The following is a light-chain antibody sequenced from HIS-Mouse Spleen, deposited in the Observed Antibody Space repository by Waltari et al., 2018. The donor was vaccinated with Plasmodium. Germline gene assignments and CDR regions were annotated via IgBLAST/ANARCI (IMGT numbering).Light chain of an antibody. CDR1: QGISSY. Sequence: AIRMTQSPSSFSASTGDRVTITCRASQGISSYLAWYHQKPGKAPKLLIYAASTLQSGVPSRFSGSGSGTEFTLTISCLQSEDFATYYCQQYYSYPLTFGGGTKVEIK. V-gene: IGKV1-8*01. J-gene: IGKJ4*01. CDR3: QQYYSYPLT. CDR2: AAS.